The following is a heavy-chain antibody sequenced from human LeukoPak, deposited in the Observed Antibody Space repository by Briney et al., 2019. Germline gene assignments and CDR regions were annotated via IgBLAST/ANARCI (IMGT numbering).Heavy chain of an antibody. V-gene: IGHV3-49*04. CDR2: IRSKAYGGTT. D-gene: IGHD3-10*01. CDR3: TRKRTYWSNYDDAFDI. Sequence: GGSLRLSCAASGFTFSGPAMHWVRQASGKGLEWVGFIRSKAYGGTTEYAASVKGRFTISRDDSKSIAYLQMNSLKTEDTAIYYCTRKRTYWSNYDDAFDIWGQGTMVTVSS. CDR1: GFTFSGPA. J-gene: IGHJ3*02.